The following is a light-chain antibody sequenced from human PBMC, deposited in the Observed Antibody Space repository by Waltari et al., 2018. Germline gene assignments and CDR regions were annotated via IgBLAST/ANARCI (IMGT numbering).Light chain of an antibody. Sequence: QSALTQPASVSGSPGQSITISCTGTSSDVGSYNLVSWYQQHPGKAPTLRIVEGSQRPSGVSNRFAGSKSGNTASLTISGLQAEDEADYYCCSYAGSSTWVFGGGTKLTVL. J-gene: IGLJ3*02. V-gene: IGLV2-23*01. CDR3: CSYAGSSTWV. CDR2: EGS. CDR1: SSDVGSYNL.